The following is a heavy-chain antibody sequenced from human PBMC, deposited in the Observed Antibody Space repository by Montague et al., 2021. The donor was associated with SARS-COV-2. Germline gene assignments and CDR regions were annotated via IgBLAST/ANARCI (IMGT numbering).Heavy chain of an antibody. Sequence: CAISGDSVSSNSSICSWIRQSPSTGLEWLGRTYYRSRWDNDYAVSVKSRISINPDTSKNQFSLQLNSVTPDDTAVYYCARLKYGMDVWGQGTTVTVSS. CDR1: GDSVSSNSSI. CDR3: ARLKYGMDV. CDR2: TYYRSRWDN. J-gene: IGHJ6*02. V-gene: IGHV6-1*01.